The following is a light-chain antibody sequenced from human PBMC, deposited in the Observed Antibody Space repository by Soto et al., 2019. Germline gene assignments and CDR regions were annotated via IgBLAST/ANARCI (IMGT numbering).Light chain of an antibody. Sequence: DIQMTQSPSSLSASIGETVTITCVASQDISGRLNWYQQTRGRVPKLLIYGASNLESGVPSRFSGSGSGTDFNLTISGLQPEDFATYECQQGYTSPITFGQGTRLEIK. CDR1: QDISGR. V-gene: IGKV1-39*01. CDR2: GAS. CDR3: QQGYTSPIT. J-gene: IGKJ5*01.